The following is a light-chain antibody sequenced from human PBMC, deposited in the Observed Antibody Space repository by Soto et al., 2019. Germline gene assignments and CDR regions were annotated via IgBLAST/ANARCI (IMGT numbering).Light chain of an antibody. J-gene: IGKJ1*01. V-gene: IGKV3-20*01. CDR3: QQYGSSRT. Sequence: EFVLTQSPGTLSLSPGERATLSFRASQTVRNNYLAWYQQKPGQAPRLLIYGASSRATGIPDRFSGSGSGTDFTLTISRLEPEDFAVYYCQQYGSSRTFGQGTKVDI. CDR1: QTVRNNY. CDR2: GAS.